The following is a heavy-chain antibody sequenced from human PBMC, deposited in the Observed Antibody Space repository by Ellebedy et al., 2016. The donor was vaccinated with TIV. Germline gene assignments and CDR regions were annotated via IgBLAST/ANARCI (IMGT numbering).Heavy chain of an antibody. Sequence: ASVKVSCXASGYTFTSYGISWVRQAPGQGLQWMGWINPNSGGTNYAQKFQGRVTMTRDTSISTAYMELSRLTFDDTAVYYCARVKDYPLWGQGTMVTVSS. CDR2: INPNSGGT. V-gene: IGHV1-2*02. CDR1: GYTFTSYG. J-gene: IGHJ3*01. CDR3: ARVKDYPL. D-gene: IGHD3-16*01.